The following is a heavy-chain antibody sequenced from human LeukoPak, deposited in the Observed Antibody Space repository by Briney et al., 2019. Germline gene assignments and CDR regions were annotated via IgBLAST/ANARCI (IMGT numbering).Heavy chain of an antibody. CDR3: ARTDCGGDCYSSRGWFDP. Sequence: SETLSLTCTVSGGSISSSHYYWGWIRQPPGKGLEWIGKIYSTGSTYYIPSLRSRVTISVDTSKNQFSLNLSSVTAADTAVYYCARTDCGGDCYSSRGWFDPWGQGTLVTVSS. CDR2: IYSTGST. V-gene: IGHV4-39*07. CDR1: GGSISSSHYY. D-gene: IGHD2-21*02. J-gene: IGHJ5*02.